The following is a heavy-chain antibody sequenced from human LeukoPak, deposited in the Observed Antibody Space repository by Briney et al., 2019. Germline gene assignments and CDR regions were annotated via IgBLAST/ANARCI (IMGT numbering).Heavy chain of an antibody. CDR2: IYSGDSNT. CDR1: GYSFTSYW. V-gene: IGHV5-51*01. CDR3: ARIVGITREGYFDY. Sequence: GESLKISCKGSGYSFTSYWIGWVRQMPGKGLDWMGIIYSGDSNTRYSPSFQGQVTISADKSISTAYLQWSSLKASDTAMYYCARIVGITREGYFDYWGQGTLVTVSS. J-gene: IGHJ4*02. D-gene: IGHD1-26*01.